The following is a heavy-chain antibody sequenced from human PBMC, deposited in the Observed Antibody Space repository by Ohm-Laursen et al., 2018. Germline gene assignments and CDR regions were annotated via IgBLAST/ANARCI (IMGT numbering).Heavy chain of an antibody. D-gene: IGHD2-8*01. CDR2: ISDTGSHI. CDR1: AFSLTAYN. V-gene: IGHV3-21*01. J-gene: IGHJ6*02. Sequence: SLRLSCAASAFSLTAYNMNWVRQAPGTGLEWVSYISDTGSHIYYAGSVRGRFTISRDNAQNSLYLHMSSLRAEDTAIYYCARDDGAYARRSGMDVWGQGTTVTVSS. CDR3: ARDDGAYARRSGMDV.